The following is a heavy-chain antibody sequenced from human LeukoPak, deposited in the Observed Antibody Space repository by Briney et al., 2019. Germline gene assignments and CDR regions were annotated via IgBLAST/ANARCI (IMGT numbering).Heavy chain of an antibody. CDR2: ISGSGGST. V-gene: IGHV3-23*01. Sequence: GGSLRLSCVASGFPFSSYWMTWVRQAPGKGLEWVSAISGSGGSTYYADSVKGRFTISRDNSKNTLYLQMNSLRVEDTAVYYCAKCSGSTLVATRPDYWGQGTLVTVSS. CDR3: AKCSGSTLVATRPDY. J-gene: IGHJ4*02. CDR1: GFPFSSYW. D-gene: IGHD3-10*01.